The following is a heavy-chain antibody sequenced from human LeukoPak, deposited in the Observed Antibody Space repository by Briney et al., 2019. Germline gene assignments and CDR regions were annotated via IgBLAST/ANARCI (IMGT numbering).Heavy chain of an antibody. CDR1: RFTFDDYA. V-gene: IGHV3-23*01. CDR2: ISDSGGNT. D-gene: IGHD3-10*01. Sequence: PRGSLRLSCAASRFTFDDYAMSWVRQAPGKGLEWVSGISDSGGNTYYADSVKGRFTISRDNSKNTVYLHMNSLRAADTAVYHCAKDTKWFGGGFDYWGQGALVTVSS. CDR3: AKDTKWFGGGFDY. J-gene: IGHJ4*02.